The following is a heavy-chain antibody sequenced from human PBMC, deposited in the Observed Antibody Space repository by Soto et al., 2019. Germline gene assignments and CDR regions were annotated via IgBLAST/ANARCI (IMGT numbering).Heavy chain of an antibody. CDR2: ISGSGGST. J-gene: IGHJ1*01. V-gene: IGHV3-23*01. CDR1: GFSFSIYA. CDR3: AKDRYYYDSSGYI. D-gene: IGHD3-22*01. Sequence: GGSLRLSCAASGFSFSIYAMTWVRQAPGKGLEWVSAISGSGGSTYYADSVKGRFTISRDNSKNTLCLQMNSLRVEETAVYYFAKDRYYYDSSGYIRGQGTLGTVGS.